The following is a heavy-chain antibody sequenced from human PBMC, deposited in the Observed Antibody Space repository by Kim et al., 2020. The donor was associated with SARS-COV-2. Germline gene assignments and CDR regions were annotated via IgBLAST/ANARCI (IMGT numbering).Heavy chain of an antibody. Sequence: LKSRFAISVDTSKNQFSLKLSAVTAADTAVYYCARHNSSWYFSTTPYFDYWGQGTLVTVSS. J-gene: IGHJ4*02. D-gene: IGHD6-13*01. CDR3: ARHNSSWYFSTTPYFDY. V-gene: IGHV4-39*01.